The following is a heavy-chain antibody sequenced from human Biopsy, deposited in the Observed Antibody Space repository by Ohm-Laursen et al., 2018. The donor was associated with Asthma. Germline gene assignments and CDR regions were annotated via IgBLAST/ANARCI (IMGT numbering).Heavy chain of an antibody. CDR2: ISYDGSSI. J-gene: IGHJ4*02. Sequence: SLRLSCAAQRFTYEMHWVRQAPGKGLEWVAVISYDGSSIYYADSVKGRFTISRDNSKNTLSLQMNSLTAEDTAVYYCAREGVAGTHIEDWGQGTLVTVSS. CDR1: RFTYE. D-gene: IGHD6-19*01. V-gene: IGHV3-30-3*01. CDR3: AREGVAGTHIED.